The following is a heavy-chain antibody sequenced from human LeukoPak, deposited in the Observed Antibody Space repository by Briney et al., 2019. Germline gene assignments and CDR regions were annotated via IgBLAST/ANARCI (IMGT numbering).Heavy chain of an antibody. V-gene: IGHV1-3*03. Sequence: GASVKVSCKASGYTFTIYAIHWVRQAPGQRREWMGWINIGNGNTEYSQEFQGRVTITRDTSASTAYMELSSLRSEDMAVYYCARDMDFWSGYYIRASFDYWGQGSLVTVSS. CDR1: GYTFTIYA. CDR2: INIGNGNT. CDR3: ARDMDFWSGYYIRASFDY. D-gene: IGHD3-3*01. J-gene: IGHJ4*02.